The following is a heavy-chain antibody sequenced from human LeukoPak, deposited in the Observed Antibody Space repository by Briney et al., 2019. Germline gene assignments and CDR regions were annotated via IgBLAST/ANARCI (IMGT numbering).Heavy chain of an antibody. CDR3: ARSGRFGELLSFDP. CDR2: ISAYTGDT. J-gene: IGHJ5*02. Sequence: ASVKVSCKASGYTFTSYGINWVRQAPGQGLEWMGWISAYTGDTNYEQKLQGKVTTTKDTSTSTAYMELRSLRSDDTAVYYCARSGRFGELLSFDPWGQGTLVTVSS. V-gene: IGHV1-18*04. D-gene: IGHD3-10*01. CDR1: GYTFTSYG.